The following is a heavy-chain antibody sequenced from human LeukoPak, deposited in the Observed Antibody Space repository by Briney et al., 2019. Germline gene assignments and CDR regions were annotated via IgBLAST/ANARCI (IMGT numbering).Heavy chain of an antibody. Sequence: GGSLRLSCAASGFTFGSCWMHWVRQAPGKGLVWVSLIKTDGTSTSYADSVKGRFTISRDNAKNTLYLQMNGLRAEDTAVYYCARDPYDQNWFDGWGQATLVTVSS. CDR2: IKTDGTST. CDR1: GFTFGSCW. V-gene: IGHV3-74*01. J-gene: IGHJ5*02. CDR3: ARDPYDQNWFDG. D-gene: IGHD3-22*01.